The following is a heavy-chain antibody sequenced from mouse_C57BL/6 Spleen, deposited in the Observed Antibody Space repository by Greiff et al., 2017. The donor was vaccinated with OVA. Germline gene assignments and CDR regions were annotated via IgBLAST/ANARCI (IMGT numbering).Heavy chain of an antibody. CDR2: IYPGDGDT. Sequence: QVQLQQSGAELVQPGASVKISCKASGYAFSSYWMNWVKQRPGKGLEWIGQIYPGDGDTNYNGKFKGKATLTADKSSSTAYMQLSSLTSEDSAVYFCARGGYSEGFAYWGQGTLVTVSA. CDR1: GYAFSSYW. J-gene: IGHJ3*01. D-gene: IGHD2-3*01. CDR3: ARGGYSEGFAY. V-gene: IGHV1-80*01.